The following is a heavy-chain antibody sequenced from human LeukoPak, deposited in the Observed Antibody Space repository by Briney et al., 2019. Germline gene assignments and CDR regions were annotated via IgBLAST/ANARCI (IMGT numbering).Heavy chain of an antibody. J-gene: IGHJ6*03. D-gene: IGHD6-6*01. Sequence: GGSLRLSCAASGFTFSSYAMSWVRQAPGKGLELVSIIRGSGGSTYYADSVKGRFTISRDNSKNTLYLQMNSLKTEDTAVYYCTRDLTAARTYYYYYYYMDVWGKGTTVTVSS. CDR2: IRGSGGST. CDR3: TRDLTAARTYYYYYYYMDV. CDR1: GFTFSSYA. V-gene: IGHV3-23*01.